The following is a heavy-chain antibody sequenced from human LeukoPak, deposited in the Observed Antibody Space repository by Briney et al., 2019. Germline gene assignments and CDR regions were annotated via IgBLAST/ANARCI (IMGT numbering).Heavy chain of an antibody. CDR1: GYTFTGYY. CDR3: ARGPLEEGSWYYYYFNMDV. V-gene: IGHV1-46*01. Sequence: GASVKVSCKASGYTFTGYYMHCVRQAPGQGLEWVGLINPSGGTTSYAQKFQGRVTMTRDTSTSTVYMELSSLRSEDTAVYYCARGPLEEGSWYYYYFNMDVWGKGTTVTVSS. J-gene: IGHJ6*03. D-gene: IGHD6-13*01. CDR2: INPSGGTT.